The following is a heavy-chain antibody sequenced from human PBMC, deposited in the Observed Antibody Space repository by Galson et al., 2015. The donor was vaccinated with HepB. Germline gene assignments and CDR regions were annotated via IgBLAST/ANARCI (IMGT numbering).Heavy chain of an antibody. D-gene: IGHD5-24*01. V-gene: IGHV3-21*01. J-gene: IGHJ4*02. CDR1: GFSFSDYS. CDR3: ARGFVMGGGYNTPGY. CDR2: IGSRGSSR. Sequence: SLRLSCAVSGFSFSDYSIYWVRQTPGGGLEWVSSIGSRGSSRNYAASVRGRFTISTDSANKSACLHMSALRVEDTAIYYCARGFVMGGGYNTPGYWGQGTLVTVSS.